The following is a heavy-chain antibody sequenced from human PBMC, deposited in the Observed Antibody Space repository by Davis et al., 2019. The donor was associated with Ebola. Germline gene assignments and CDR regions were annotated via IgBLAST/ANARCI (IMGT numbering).Heavy chain of an antibody. CDR2: IYFTGRT. CDR1: GGSIRSFY. Sequence: MPSETLSLTCTVSGGSIRSFYWTWIRQPPGKGLEWIGNIYFTGRTNYNPSLNGRVIFSLDTAKNQFSLRLSSVTAADKAVYYWARYPLYEYIWGSYRPAGWFDPWSQGTLVTVSS. CDR3: ARYPLYEYIWGSYRPAGWFDP. D-gene: IGHD3-16*02. V-gene: IGHV4-59*08. J-gene: IGHJ5*02.